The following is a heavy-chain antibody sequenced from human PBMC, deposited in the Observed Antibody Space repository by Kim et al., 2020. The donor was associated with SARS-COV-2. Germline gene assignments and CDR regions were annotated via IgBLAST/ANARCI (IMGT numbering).Heavy chain of an antibody. CDR2: IGTAGDT. Sequence: GGSLRLSCAASGFTFSSYDMHWVRQATGKGLEWVSAIGTAGDTYYPGSVKGRFTISRENAKNTLYLQMNSLRAGDTAVYYCARARRDGYNYYDYYYYMDVWGKGTTVTVSS. CDR3: ARARRDGYNYYDYYYYMDV. J-gene: IGHJ6*03. CDR1: GFTFSSYD. V-gene: IGHV3-13*01. D-gene: IGHD5-12*01.